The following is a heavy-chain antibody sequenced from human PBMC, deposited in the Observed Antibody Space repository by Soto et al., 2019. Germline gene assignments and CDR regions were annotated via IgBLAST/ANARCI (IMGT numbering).Heavy chain of an antibody. CDR2: ISSSSSYI. Sequence: GGSLRLSCAASGFTFSSYSMNWVRQAPGKGLEWVSSISSSSSYIYYADSVKGRFAISRDNAKNSLYLQMNSLRAEDTAVYYCAREIMITFGGVPWFDPWGQGTLVTVSS. J-gene: IGHJ5*02. CDR1: GFTFSSYS. V-gene: IGHV3-21*01. D-gene: IGHD3-16*01. CDR3: AREIMITFGGVPWFDP.